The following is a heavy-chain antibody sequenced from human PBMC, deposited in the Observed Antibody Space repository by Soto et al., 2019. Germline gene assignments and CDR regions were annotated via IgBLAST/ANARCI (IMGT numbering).Heavy chain of an antibody. Sequence: EVQLLESGGGLVQPGGSLRLSCAASGFTFSSYAMSWVRQAPGKGLEWVSAISGSGDSTYYADSVKGRFSISRDNSKNTLYLQMYSLRAEDTAVYYCAKSSLFSAMTTAFDIWGQGTMVTVSS. V-gene: IGHV3-23*01. J-gene: IGHJ3*02. CDR3: AKSSLFSAMTTAFDI. D-gene: IGHD2-2*01. CDR1: GFTFSSYA. CDR2: ISGSGDST.